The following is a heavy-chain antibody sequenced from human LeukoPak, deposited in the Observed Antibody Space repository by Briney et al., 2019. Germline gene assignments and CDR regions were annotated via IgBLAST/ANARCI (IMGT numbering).Heavy chain of an antibody. V-gene: IGHV3-53*01. CDR2: IYSGVSP. J-gene: IGHJ4*02. CDR1: GXLARSNY. CDR3: ATGGRSGVAFES. Sequence: PGGSVRLSCTASGXLARSNYMSWVRQAPGKGLEWVSLIYSGVSPYYADSVRGRSTISRDKSNNTLYLQMNSLRAEDTAVYYCATGGRSGVAFESWGQGTLVTVSS. D-gene: IGHD2-15*01.